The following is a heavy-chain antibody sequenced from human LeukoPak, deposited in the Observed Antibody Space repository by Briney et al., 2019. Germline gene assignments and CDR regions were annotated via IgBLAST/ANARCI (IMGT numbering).Heavy chain of an antibody. V-gene: IGHV3-33*01. CDR1: GFTFSSYG. CDR3: ARVGYCSSTSCYRWDYYYYGMDV. Sequence: PGGSLRLSCAASGFTFSSYGMRWVRQAPGKGLEWVAVIWYDGSNKYYADSVKGRFTISRDNSKNTLYLQMNSLRAEDTAVYYCARVGYCSSTSCYRWDYYYYGMDVWGQGTTVTVSS. CDR2: IWYDGSNK. J-gene: IGHJ6*02. D-gene: IGHD2-2*03.